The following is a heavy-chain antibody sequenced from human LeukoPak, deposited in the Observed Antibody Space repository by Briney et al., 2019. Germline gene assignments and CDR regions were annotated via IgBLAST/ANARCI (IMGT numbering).Heavy chain of an antibody. J-gene: IGHJ4*02. CDR3: ARSAIPLYSYGLHFDY. CDR1: GFTFSSYS. V-gene: IGHV3-48*01. D-gene: IGHD5-18*01. CDR2: ISSSSSTI. Sequence: GGSLRLSCAASGFTFSSYSMNWVRQAPGKGLEWVSYISSSSSTIYYADSVRGRFTISRDNAKNSLYLQMNSLRAEDTAVYYCARSAIPLYSYGLHFDYWGQGTLVTVSS.